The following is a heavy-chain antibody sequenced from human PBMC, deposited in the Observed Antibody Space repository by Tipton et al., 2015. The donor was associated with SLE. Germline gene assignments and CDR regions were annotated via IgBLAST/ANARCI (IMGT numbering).Heavy chain of an antibody. CDR1: GDSITDQY. J-gene: IGHJ6*02. CDR2: IYYSGST. CDR3: ARAPTVTNILYYGMDV. D-gene: IGHD4-17*01. Sequence: TLSLTCIVSGDSITDQYWVWIRQPPGKGLDWIGYIYYSGSTNYNPSLKSRVTMSVDTSKNQFSLKLSSVTAADTAVYYCARAPTVTNILYYGMDVWGQGITVTVSS. V-gene: IGHV4-59*08.